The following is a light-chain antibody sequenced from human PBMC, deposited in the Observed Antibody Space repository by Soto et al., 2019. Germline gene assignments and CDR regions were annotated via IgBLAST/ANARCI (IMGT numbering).Light chain of an antibody. CDR2: AAS. CDR1: ESISTY. CDR3: QETYIVPFFS. J-gene: IGKJ3*01. Sequence: DIQLTQSPSSLSASVGDRVTITCRASESISTYLNWFQQKPGKAPRLLIYAASSLHSGVPSRFSGSGSGTDFTLTISSLQPQDFATYYCQETYIVPFFSFGPGTKVDIK. V-gene: IGKV1-39*01.